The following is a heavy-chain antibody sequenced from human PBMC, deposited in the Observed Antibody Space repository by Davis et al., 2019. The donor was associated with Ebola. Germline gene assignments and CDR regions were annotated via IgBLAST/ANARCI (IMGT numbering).Heavy chain of an antibody. Sequence: GESLKISCAASGFTFSTYPMDWVRQAPGKGLEWVAVISYDGSNKYYADSVKGRFTISRDNSKNTLYLQMNSLRAEDTAVYYCARAPSVWGGLFYWGQGTLVTVSS. CDR3: ARAPSVWGGLFY. D-gene: IGHD3-22*01. J-gene: IGHJ4*02. CDR2: ISYDGSNK. CDR1: GFTFSTYP. V-gene: IGHV3-30*04.